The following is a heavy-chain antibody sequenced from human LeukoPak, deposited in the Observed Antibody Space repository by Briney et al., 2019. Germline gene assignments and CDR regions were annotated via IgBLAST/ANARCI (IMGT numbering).Heavy chain of an antibody. J-gene: IGHJ5*02. CDR1: GGSISSSSNY. D-gene: IGHD5-12*01. CDR2: IYSTGNT. V-gene: IGHV4-39*01. Sequence: TASETLSLTCTVSGGSISSSSNYWGWIRQPPGEGLEWIGTIYSTGNTYYNPSLKSRLTISVDTSKNQFSLKLSSVTAADTAVYYCARGGESGYDTWGQGSLVTVSS. CDR3: ARGGESGYDT.